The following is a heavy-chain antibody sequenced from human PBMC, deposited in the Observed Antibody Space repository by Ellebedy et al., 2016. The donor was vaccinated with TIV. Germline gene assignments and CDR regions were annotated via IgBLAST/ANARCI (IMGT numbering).Heavy chain of an antibody. CDR2: IIPILGIP. CDR3: GRDDVPVTAALFYFHY. CDR1: GGTSSSYG. V-gene: IGHV1-69*04. D-gene: IGHD2-2*01. J-gene: IGHJ4*02. Sequence: AASVKVSCKASGGTSSSYGISWVRQAPGQGLEWMGRIIPILGIPNYAQKFQGRVTITADKSTSTAYMALSSLRSEDTAVYYCGRDDVPVTAALFYFHYWGQGTLVSVSS.